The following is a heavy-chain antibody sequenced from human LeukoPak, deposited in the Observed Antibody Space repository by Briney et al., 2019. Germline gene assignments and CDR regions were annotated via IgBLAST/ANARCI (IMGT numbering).Heavy chain of an antibody. CDR1: GYTFTSFH. V-gene: IGHV1-18*04. J-gene: IGHJ5*02. D-gene: IGHD3-10*01. CDR2: INAYNGNT. CDR3: ARDFYGSGSYYSFDP. Sequence: GASVKVSCKTSGYTFTSFHMHWVRQAPGQGLEWMGWINAYNGNTNYAQKLQGRVTMTTDTSTSTAYMELRSLRSDDTAIYYCARDFYGSGSYYSFDPWGQGTLVTVSS.